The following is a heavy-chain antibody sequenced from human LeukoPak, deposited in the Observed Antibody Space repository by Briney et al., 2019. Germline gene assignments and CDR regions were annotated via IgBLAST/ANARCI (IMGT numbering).Heavy chain of an antibody. CDR1: GFTFNSYP. J-gene: IGHJ6*03. Sequence: TGGPLRLSCAASGFTFNSYPMHCVPQAPGEGLESVLDIISNGGSTYYANSLKCIFTISRDNSKNTLYLQMGSLRVEDMAVYYCARVRMGATVSDFYYYYMDVWGKGTTVTVSS. CDR2: IISNGGST. V-gene: IGHV3-64*01. CDR3: ARVRMGATVSDFYYYYMDV. D-gene: IGHD1-26*01.